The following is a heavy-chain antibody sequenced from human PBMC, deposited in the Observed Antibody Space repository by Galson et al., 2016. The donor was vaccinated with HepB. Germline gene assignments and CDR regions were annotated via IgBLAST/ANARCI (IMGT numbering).Heavy chain of an antibody. CDR3: TKSLYGDLAGGGY. J-gene: IGHJ4*02. CDR2: IYSGGRT. V-gene: IGHV3-53*01. Sequence: SLRLSCAASGFTVTGNSMSWVRQAPGKGLEWVSVIYSGGRTYYADSVKGRFTISRHATENTVYLQMTHMRPDDTAVYYCTKSLYGDLAGGGYWGQGSLVTVSA. D-gene: IGHD4-17*01. CDR1: GFTVTGNS.